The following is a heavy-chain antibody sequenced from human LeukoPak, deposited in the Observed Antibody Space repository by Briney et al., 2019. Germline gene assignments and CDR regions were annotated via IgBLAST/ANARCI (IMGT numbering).Heavy chain of an antibody. D-gene: IGHD4-11*01. J-gene: IGHJ4*02. CDR1: GFTFSSYG. CDR3: AKDRRTTPFDY. CDR2: IRYDGSNK. V-gene: IGHV3-30*02. Sequence: PGGSLRLSCAASGFTFSSYGMHWVRQAPGKGLEWVAFIRYDGSNKNYADSVKGRFTISRDNSKNTLYLQMNSLRAEDTAVYYCAKDRRTTPFDYWGQGTLVTVSS.